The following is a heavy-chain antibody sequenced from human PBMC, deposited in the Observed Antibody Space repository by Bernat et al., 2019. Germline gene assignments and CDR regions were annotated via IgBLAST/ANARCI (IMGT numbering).Heavy chain of an antibody. CDR3: ASGGSYRYGVDFFDC. V-gene: IGHV1-3*01. J-gene: IGHJ4*02. Sequence: QVQLVQSGAEVKKPGASVKVSCKASGYTFTSYAMHWVRQAPGQRLEWMGWINAGNGNTKYSQKFQGRVTITSDTSASTAYMELSSLRSEDTAVYYCASGGSYRYGVDFFDCWGQGTLVTVSS. CDR1: GYTFTSYA. CDR2: INAGNGNT. D-gene: IGHD3-16*02.